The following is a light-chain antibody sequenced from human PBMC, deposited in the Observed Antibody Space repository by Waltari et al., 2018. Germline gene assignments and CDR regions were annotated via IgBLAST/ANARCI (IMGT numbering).Light chain of an antibody. CDR3: SSYTSSTLVV. V-gene: IGLV2-14*03. CDR1: SNDVGGYNY. CDR2: DVS. J-gene: IGLJ2*01. Sequence: QSALTQPASVSGSPGQSITISCTGTSNDVGGYNYVSWYQQHPGKAPKLMIYDVSNRPSGVSNSFSGSKSDSTASLTISGLQAEDEGNYYCSSYTSSTLVVFGGGTNLTVL.